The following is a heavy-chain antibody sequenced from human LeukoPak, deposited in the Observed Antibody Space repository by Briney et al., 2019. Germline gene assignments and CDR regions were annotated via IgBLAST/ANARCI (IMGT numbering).Heavy chain of an antibody. Sequence: GSSVKVSCKASGGTFSSYAISWVRQAPGQGLEWMGRIIPILGIANYAQKFHGRVTITADKSTSTAYMELSSLRSEDTAVYYCASPRGYSGYDHDGGSLDYWGQGTLVTVSS. J-gene: IGHJ4*02. CDR1: GGTFSSYA. V-gene: IGHV1-69*04. CDR3: ASPRGYSGYDHDGGSLDY. CDR2: IIPILGIA. D-gene: IGHD5-12*01.